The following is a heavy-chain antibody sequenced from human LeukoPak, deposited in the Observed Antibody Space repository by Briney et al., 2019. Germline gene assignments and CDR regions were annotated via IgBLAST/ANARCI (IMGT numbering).Heavy chain of an antibody. CDR2: INHSGST. D-gene: IGHD1-26*01. CDR3: AREKVGATIDY. Sequence: PSETLSLTCAVYGGSFSGYYWSWIRQPPGKGLEWIGEINHSGSTNYNPSLKSRVTISVDTSKNQLSLKLSSVTAADTAVYYCAREKVGATIDYWGQGTLVTVSS. CDR1: GGSFSGYY. J-gene: IGHJ4*02. V-gene: IGHV4-34*01.